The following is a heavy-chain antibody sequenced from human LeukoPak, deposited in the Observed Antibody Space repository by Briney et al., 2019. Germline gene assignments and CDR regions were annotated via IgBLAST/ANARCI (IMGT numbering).Heavy chain of an antibody. CDR2: MNSDGSSI. CDR1: GLTFSTYW. D-gene: IGHD6-13*01. V-gene: IGHV3-74*01. J-gene: IGHJ4*02. CDR3: ARGEASSWYD. Sequence: PGGSLRLSCAASGLTFSTYWMHSVRQGPGKGLVWVSGMNSDGSSIVYADPVKGRFTISRDNAKNMLYLQMNSLRVDDTAVYYCARGEASSWYDWGQGTLVTVSS.